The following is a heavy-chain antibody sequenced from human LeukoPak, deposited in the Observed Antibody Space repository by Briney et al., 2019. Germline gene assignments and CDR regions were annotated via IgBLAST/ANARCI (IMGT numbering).Heavy chain of an antibody. CDR2: IYTSGST. Sequence: KPSATLSLTCTVSGGSISSYYWSWIRQPAGKGLEWIGRIYTSGSTNYNPSLKSRVTMSVDTSKNQISLKVNSVTAADTAVYYCARESYSSSYLFDFWGQGTLVTVSS. J-gene: IGHJ4*02. CDR3: ARESYSSSYLFDF. D-gene: IGHD6-6*01. V-gene: IGHV4-4*07. CDR1: GGSISSYY.